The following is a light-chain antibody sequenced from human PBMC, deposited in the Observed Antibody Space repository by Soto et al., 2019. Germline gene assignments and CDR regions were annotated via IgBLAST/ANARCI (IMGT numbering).Light chain of an antibody. V-gene: IGKV3-20*01. CDR2: GAS. CDR3: QQFGSSPPAFT. Sequence: ESMLTQSPGTLSLSPGERATLSCRASQSVSTRYLDWYQQKPGQAPRLLIYGASIRATGIPDRFSGSVSGTDFTLTISRLESEDFAVYYCQQFGSSPPAFTFGQGTKLEI. J-gene: IGKJ2*01. CDR1: QSVSTRY.